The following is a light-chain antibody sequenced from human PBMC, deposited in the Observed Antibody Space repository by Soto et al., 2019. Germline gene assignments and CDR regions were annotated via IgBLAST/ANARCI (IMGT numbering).Light chain of an antibody. Sequence: DIQMTQSPSTRSASVGDRVTITCRASQSISSWLAWYQQKPGKAPKLLIYAASTLQSGVPSRFSGSGSGTDFTLTISSLQSEDFATYYCQQLNSYPITFGQGTRLEIK. CDR1: QSISSW. V-gene: IGKV1-5*01. CDR3: QQLNSYPIT. J-gene: IGKJ5*01. CDR2: AAS.